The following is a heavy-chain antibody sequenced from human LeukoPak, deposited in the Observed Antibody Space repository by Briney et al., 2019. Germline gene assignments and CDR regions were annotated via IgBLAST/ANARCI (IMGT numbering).Heavy chain of an antibody. CDR3: ARDHYYDILTGYYEANAFDI. V-gene: IGHV3-11*04. Sequence: GGSLRLSCAASGFTFSDYCMSWIRQAPGKGLEWVSYISSSGSTIYYAGSVKGRFTISRDNAKNSLYLQMNSLRAEDTAVYYCARDHYYDILTGYYEANAFDIWGQGTMVTVSS. CDR1: GFTFSDYC. CDR2: ISSSGSTI. D-gene: IGHD3-9*01. J-gene: IGHJ3*02.